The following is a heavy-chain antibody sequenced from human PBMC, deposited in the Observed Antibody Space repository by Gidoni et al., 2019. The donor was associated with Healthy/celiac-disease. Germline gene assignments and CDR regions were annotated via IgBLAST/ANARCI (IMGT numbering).Heavy chain of an antibody. V-gene: IGHV2-70*01. D-gene: IGHD3-16*01. J-gene: IGHJ6*02. CDR3: ARIVYLAGMDV. Sequence: WIRQPPGKALEWLALIDVDDDKYYSTSLKTRLTISKDTSKNQVVLTMTNMDPVDTATYYCARIVYLAGMDVWGQGTTVTVSS. CDR2: IDVDDDK.